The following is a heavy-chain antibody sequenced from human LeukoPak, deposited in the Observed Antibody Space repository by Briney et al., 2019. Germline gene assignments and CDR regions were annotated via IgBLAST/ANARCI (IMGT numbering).Heavy chain of an antibody. V-gene: IGHV4-4*02. Sequence: SGTLSLTRAVSGGSISSSNWWSWIRQPPGKGLEWIGEIYHSGSTNYNPSLKSRVTISVDKSKTQFSLKLSSVTAADTAVYYCARYRGGSGYHFDYWGQGTLVTVSS. CDR1: GGSISSSNW. CDR2: IYHSGST. J-gene: IGHJ4*02. CDR3: ARYRGGSGYHFDY. D-gene: IGHD5-12*01.